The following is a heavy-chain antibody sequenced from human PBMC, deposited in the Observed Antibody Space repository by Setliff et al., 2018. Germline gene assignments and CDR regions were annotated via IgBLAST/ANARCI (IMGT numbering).Heavy chain of an antibody. CDR1: GGSIGSYY. V-gene: IGHV4-59*01. CDR2: IHYSGSP. Sequence: PETLSLTCTVSGGSIGSYYWNWIRQPPGKGLEWIGYIHYSGSPNYHPSLKSRVSTSVDTSQNQISLKLSSVTAADTAVYYCARTMYSSSWYGAFDIWGQGTMVTVS. D-gene: IGHD6-13*01. J-gene: IGHJ3*02. CDR3: ARTMYSSSWYGAFDI.